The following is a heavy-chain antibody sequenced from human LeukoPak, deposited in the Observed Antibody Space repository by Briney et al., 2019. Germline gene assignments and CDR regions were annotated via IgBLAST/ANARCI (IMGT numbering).Heavy chain of an antibody. J-gene: IGHJ6*03. D-gene: IGHD3-10*01. V-gene: IGHV1-69*05. CDR3: AGLWFGELFVRYYYMDV. CDR1: GGTFSSYA. CDR2: IIPNFGTA. Sequence: SVKVSCKASGGTFSSYAISWVRQAPGQGLEWMGGIIPNFGTANYAQKFQGGVTITTDESTSTAYMELSSLRSEDTAVYYCAGLWFGELFVRYYYMDVWGKGTTVTVSS.